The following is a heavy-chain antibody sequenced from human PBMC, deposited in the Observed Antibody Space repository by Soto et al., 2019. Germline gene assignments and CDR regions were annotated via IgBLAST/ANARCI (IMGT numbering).Heavy chain of an antibody. V-gene: IGHV1-3*01. CDR1: GYTFTSYA. D-gene: IGHD3-3*01. Sequence: GASVKVSCKASGYTFTSYAMHWVRQAPGQRLEWMGWINAGNVNTKYSQKFQGRVTITRDTSASTVYMELSSLRSEDTAFFYCARSGSVTIFGVVINWFDPWGQGTLVTVSS. CDR2: INAGNVNT. J-gene: IGHJ5*02. CDR3: ARSGSVTIFGVVINWFDP.